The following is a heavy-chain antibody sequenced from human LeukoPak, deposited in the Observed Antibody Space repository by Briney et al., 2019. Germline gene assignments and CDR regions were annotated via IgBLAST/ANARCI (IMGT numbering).Heavy chain of an antibody. CDR2: ISRSGSTR. D-gene: IGHD6-19*01. V-gene: IGHV3-48*03. J-gene: IGHJ4*02. CDR1: GFTFSSYE. CDR3: AREIVSAVAGNFDY. Sequence: GGSLRLSCAASGFTFSSYEMNWVRQAPGKGLEWVSYISRSGSTRTYADSVKGRFTISRDNAQNSLYLEMNSLRAEDTAVYYCAREIVSAVAGNFDYWDQGTLVTVSS.